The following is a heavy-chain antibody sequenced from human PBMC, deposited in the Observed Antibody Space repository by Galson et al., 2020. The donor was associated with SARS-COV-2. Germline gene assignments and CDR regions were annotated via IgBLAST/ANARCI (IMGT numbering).Heavy chain of an antibody. CDR2: IYSGGYS. J-gene: IGHJ5*02. Sequence: GGSLRLSCAASGFTVNNNYMTWVRQAPGKGLEWVSVIYSGGYSFYADSVKGRFTISRDNSKNTLYLQMNSLRAEDTAVYYCAKLGTIFWGWFDPWGQGTLVTVSS. V-gene: IGHV3-66*04. CDR1: GFTVNNNY. CDR3: AKLGTIFWGWFDP. D-gene: IGHD3-3*01.